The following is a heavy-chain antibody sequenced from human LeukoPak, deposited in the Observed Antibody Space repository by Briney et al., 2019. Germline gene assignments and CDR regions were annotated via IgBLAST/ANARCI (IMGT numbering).Heavy chain of an antibody. V-gene: IGHV3-23*01. D-gene: IGHD3-22*01. CDR1: GFTFSSYA. CDR3: AKDPYHDSSGYYYVGGGVDY. J-gene: IGHJ4*02. CDR2: ISGSGGST. Sequence: GGSLRLSCAASGFTFSSYAMSWVRQAPGKGLEWVSAISGSGGSTYYADPVKGRFTISRDNSKNTLYLQMNSLRAEDTAVYYCAKDPYHDSSGYYYVGGGVDYWGQGTLVTVSS.